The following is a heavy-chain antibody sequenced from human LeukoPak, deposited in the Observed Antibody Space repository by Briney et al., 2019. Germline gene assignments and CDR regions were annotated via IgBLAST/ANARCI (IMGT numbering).Heavy chain of an antibody. CDR1: GGTFSSYA. Sequence: GSSVKVSCKASGGTFSSYAISRVRQAPGQGLEWMGGIIPIFGTANYAQKLQGRVTMTTDTSTSTAYMELRSLRSDDTAVHYCARVIAVAGSTVDYWGQGTLVTVSS. CDR2: IIPIFGTA. D-gene: IGHD6-19*01. V-gene: IGHV1-69*05. CDR3: ARVIAVAGSTVDY. J-gene: IGHJ4*02.